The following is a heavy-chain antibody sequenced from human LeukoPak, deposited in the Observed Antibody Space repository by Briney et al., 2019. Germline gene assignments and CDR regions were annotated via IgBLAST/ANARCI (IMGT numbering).Heavy chain of an antibody. CDR2: INPSGGTT. V-gene: IGHV1-46*03. CDR1: GYTFTNYY. Sequence: GASVKVSCKASGYTFTNYYIHWVRQAPGQGLEWMGIINPSGGTTTYAQKFQGRVTVTRDTSTSTVHMELSSLRSEDTAVYFCGRAETYSSHYMDVWGKGTMVTVSS. J-gene: IGHJ6*03. CDR3: GRAETYSSHYMDV. D-gene: IGHD1-26*01.